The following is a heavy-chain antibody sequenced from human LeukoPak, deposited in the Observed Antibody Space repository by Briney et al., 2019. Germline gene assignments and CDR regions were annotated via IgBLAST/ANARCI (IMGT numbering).Heavy chain of an antibody. V-gene: IGHV4-38-2*02. CDR3: AREGGYDWNWYFDL. D-gene: IGHD5-12*01. J-gene: IGHJ2*01. Sequence: PSETLSLTCTVSGYSISSGYYWGWIRQPPGKGLEWIGSIYHSGSTYYNPSLKSRVTISVDTSKNQFSLKLSSVTAADTAVYYCAREGGYDWNWYFDLWGRGTLVTVSS. CDR1: GYSISSGYY. CDR2: IYHSGST.